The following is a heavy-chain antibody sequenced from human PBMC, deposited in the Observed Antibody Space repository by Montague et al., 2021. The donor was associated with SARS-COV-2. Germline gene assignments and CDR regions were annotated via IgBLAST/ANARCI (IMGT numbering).Heavy chain of an antibody. Sequence: SETLSLTCAGYGGSFSGYYWSWIRQPPGKGLEWIGGINHSGSTNYNPSLKSRVTISVDTSKNQFSLKLSSVTAADTAVYYCARVRYYGSGTSLGMDVWGQGTTVTVSS. V-gene: IGHV4-34*01. J-gene: IGHJ6*02. D-gene: IGHD3-10*01. CDR1: GGSFSGYY. CDR2: INHSGST. CDR3: ARVRYYGSGTSLGMDV.